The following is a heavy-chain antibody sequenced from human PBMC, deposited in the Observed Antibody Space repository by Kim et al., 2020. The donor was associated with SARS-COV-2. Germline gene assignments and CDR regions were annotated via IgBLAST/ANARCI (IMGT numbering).Heavy chain of an antibody. Sequence: GGSLRLSCEASGFTFSSYSMNWVRQAPGKGLEWVSSISSSSSYIYYADSVKGRFTISRDNAKNSLYLQMNSLRAEDTAVYYCARAPGSGYVDYWGQGTLVTVSS. J-gene: IGHJ4*02. CDR3: ARAPGSGYVDY. D-gene: IGHD3-22*01. CDR2: ISSSSSYI. V-gene: IGHV3-21*01. CDR1: GFTFSSYS.